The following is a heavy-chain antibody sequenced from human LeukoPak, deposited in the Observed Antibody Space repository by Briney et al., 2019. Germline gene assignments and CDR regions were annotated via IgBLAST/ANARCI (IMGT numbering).Heavy chain of an antibody. D-gene: IGHD3/OR15-3a*01. V-gene: IGHV4-39*01. J-gene: IGHJ4*02. CDR2: IYYTEST. CDR1: GGSISSSSYY. Sequence: PSETLSLTCTVSGGSISSSSYYWGWIRQPPGKGLEWIGNIYYTESTYYNPSLKSRLTISVDMSKNQFSLKLSSVTAADTAVYYCARQTGSGLFILPGGQGTLVTVSS. CDR3: ARQTGSGLFILP.